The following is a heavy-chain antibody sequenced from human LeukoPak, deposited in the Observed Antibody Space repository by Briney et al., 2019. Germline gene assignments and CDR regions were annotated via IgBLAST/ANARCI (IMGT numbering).Heavy chain of an antibody. CDR2: ISSSSSTI. V-gene: IGHV3-48*04. D-gene: IGHD6-6*01. Sequence: GGSLRLSCAASGFTFSSYSMNWVRQAPGKGLEWVSYISSSSSTIYYADSVKGRFTISRDNAKNSLYLQMNSLRAEDTAVYYCARYSYSSSFDYWGQGTLVTVSS. CDR1: GFTFSSYS. CDR3: ARYSYSSSFDY. J-gene: IGHJ4*02.